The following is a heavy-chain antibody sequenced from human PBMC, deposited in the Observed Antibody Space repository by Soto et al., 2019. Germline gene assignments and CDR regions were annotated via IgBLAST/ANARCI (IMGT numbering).Heavy chain of an antibody. Sequence: EVQLVESGGGLVQPGGSLRLSCATSGFTFSSYSMNWVRQAPGKGLEWVSYISSSSSTIYYADSVKGRFTISRDNARNSLYLQMNSLRDEETAVYYCARDTSGWYNFDYWGQGTLVTVPS. J-gene: IGHJ4*02. CDR3: ARDTSGWYNFDY. D-gene: IGHD6-19*01. V-gene: IGHV3-48*02. CDR1: GFTFSSYS. CDR2: ISSSSSTI.